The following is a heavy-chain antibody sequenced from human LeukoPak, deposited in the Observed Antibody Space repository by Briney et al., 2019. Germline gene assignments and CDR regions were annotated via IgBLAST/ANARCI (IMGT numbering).Heavy chain of an antibody. V-gene: IGHV1-2*02. CDR2: INPNSGGT. Sequence: ASVKVSCKASGYTFTGYHMRWVRQAPGQGLEWMGWINPNSGGTNYAQKFQGRVTMTRDTSISTAYMELSRLRSDDTAVYYCARLDSMVRGARPYWGQGTLVTVSS. CDR3: ARLDSMVRGARPY. CDR1: GYTFTGYH. D-gene: IGHD3-10*01. J-gene: IGHJ4*02.